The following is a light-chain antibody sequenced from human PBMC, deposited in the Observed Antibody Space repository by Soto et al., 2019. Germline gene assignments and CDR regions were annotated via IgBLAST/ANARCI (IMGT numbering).Light chain of an antibody. CDR3: QQYGSSPFT. CDR2: GAS. V-gene: IGKV3-20*01. Sequence: EIVLTQSPGTLSLSPGERATLSCSASQSVSSSYFAWYQQKPGQAPRLLIYGASSRATGIPDRFSGSGSGTDFTLTISRLEPEDFAMYYCQQYGSSPFTFGPGTKVDIK. J-gene: IGKJ3*01. CDR1: QSVSSSY.